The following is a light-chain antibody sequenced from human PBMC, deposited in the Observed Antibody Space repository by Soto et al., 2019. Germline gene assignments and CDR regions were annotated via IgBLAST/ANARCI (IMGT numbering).Light chain of an antibody. J-gene: IGKJ1*01. Sequence: DIQMTQSPSTLSASVGDRVTITCRASQSISSWLAWYQQKPGQAPKLLIYKASTLQSGVPSRFSGSGSGTEFALASSSRQPDDSATYYCQQYNYNWTFGQGTKVEIK. CDR1: QSISSW. CDR3: QQYNYNWT. V-gene: IGKV1-5*03. CDR2: KAS.